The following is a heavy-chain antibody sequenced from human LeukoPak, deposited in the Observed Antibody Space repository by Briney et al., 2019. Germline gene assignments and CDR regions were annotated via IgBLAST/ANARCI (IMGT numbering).Heavy chain of an antibody. CDR2: IYSGGRT. J-gene: IGHJ4*02. CDR1: GFHFSSYW. V-gene: IGHV3-66*01. Sequence: GGSLTLSCGASGFHFSSYWMRWVRQAPGKGLEWVSVIYSGGRTYYADSVRGRFTISRDNSKNTLYLQMNSLRAEDTAVYYCARDRPYYWGQGTLVTVSS. CDR3: ARDRPYY. D-gene: IGHD6-6*01.